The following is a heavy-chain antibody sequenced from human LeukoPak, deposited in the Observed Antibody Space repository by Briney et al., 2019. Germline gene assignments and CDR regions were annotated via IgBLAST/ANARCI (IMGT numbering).Heavy chain of an antibody. V-gene: IGHV4-34*01. D-gene: IGHD3-3*01. CDR1: GGSFSGYY. CDR2: INHSGST. CDR3: AGTTYYDFWSGYQQPYYFDY. Sequence: PSETLSLTCAVYGGSFSGYYWSWIRQPPGKGLEWIGEINHSGSTNYNPSLKSRVTISVDTSKNQFSLKLSSVTAADTAVYYCAGTTYYDFWSGYQQPYYFDYWGQGTLVTVSS. J-gene: IGHJ4*02.